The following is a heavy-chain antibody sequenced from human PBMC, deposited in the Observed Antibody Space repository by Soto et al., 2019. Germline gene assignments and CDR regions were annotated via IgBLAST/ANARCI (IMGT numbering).Heavy chain of an antibody. CDR3: ARLPWADYGGIFDP. D-gene: IGHD4-17*01. J-gene: IGHJ5*02. V-gene: IGHV3-11*01. Sequence: PGGSLRLSCAASGFTFSDYYMSWIRQAPGKGLEWVSYISNSGSTIYFADSVKGRFTISRDNAKNSLYLQMNSLRAEDTAVYYCARLPWADYGGIFDPWGQGTLVTVSS. CDR1: GFTFSDYY. CDR2: ISNSGSTI.